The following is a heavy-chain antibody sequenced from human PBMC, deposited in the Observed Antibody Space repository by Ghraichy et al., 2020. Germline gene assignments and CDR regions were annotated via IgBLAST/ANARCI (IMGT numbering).Heavy chain of an antibody. CDR2: ISSSSSYI. D-gene: IGHD3-10*01. J-gene: IGHJ4*02. CDR3: ARAGSDRSNDY. Sequence: GGSLRLSCAASGFTFSSYSMNWVHQAPGKGLEWVSSISSSSSYIYYADSVKGRFTISRDNAKNSLYLQMNSLRAEDTAVYYCARAGSDRSNDYWGPGTLVTVSS. V-gene: IGHV3-21*01. CDR1: GFTFSSYS.